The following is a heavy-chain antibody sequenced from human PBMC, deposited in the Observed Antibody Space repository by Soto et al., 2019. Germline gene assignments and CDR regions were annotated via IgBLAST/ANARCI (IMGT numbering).Heavy chain of an antibody. CDR3: ARHSSRGKYYFDY. CDR1: GGSISSSSYY. D-gene: IGHD2-2*01. CDR2: IYYSGST. V-gene: IGHV4-39*01. J-gene: IGHJ4*02. Sequence: QLQLQESGPGLVKPSETLSLTCTVSGGSISSSSYYWGWIRQPPGKGLEWIGSIYYSGSTYYNPSLKGRVTISVDTSKNQFSLKLSSVTAADTAVYYCARHSSRGKYYFDYWGQGTLVTVSS.